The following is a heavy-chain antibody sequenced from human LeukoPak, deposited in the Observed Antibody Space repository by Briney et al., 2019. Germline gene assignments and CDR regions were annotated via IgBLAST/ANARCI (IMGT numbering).Heavy chain of an antibody. Sequence: PGGSLRLSCAVSGFTFSSYWMSWVRQAPGKGLEWVANIKQDGSEKYYVDSVKGRFTVSRDNAKNSLYLQMNSLRAEDTAVYYCARLYYDFWSGYYLANYFDYWGQGTLVTVSS. CDR1: GFTFSSYW. J-gene: IGHJ4*02. D-gene: IGHD3-3*01. CDR2: IKQDGSEK. CDR3: ARLYYDFWSGYYLANYFDY. V-gene: IGHV3-7*01.